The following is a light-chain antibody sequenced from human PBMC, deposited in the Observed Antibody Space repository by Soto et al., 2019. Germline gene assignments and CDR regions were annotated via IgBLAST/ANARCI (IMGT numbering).Light chain of an antibody. Sequence: QSVLTQSASVSGSPGQSITISCTGTSSDVGGYNYVSWYQQHPGKAPKLIIYDVSNRPSGVSTSFSGSKSGNTASLTISGLQAEDEAAYSCSSYTSTNSWVFGGGTKVTVL. CDR2: DVS. V-gene: IGLV2-14*01. CDR3: SSYTSTNSWV. CDR1: SSDVGGYNY. J-gene: IGLJ3*02.